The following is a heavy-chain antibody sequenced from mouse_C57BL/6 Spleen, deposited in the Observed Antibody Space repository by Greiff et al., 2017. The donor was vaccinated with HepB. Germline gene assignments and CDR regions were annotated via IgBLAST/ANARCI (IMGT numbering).Heavy chain of an antibody. CDR1: GFTFSDFY. Sequence: EVMLVESGGGLVQSGRSLRLSCATSGFTFSDFYMEWVRQAPGKGLEWIAASRNKANDYTTEYSASVKGRFIVSRDTSQSILYLQMNALRAEDTAIYYCARDAYSKGAMDYWGQGTSVTVSS. CDR3: ARDAYSKGAMDY. V-gene: IGHV7-1*01. CDR2: SRNKANDYTT. J-gene: IGHJ4*01. D-gene: IGHD2-5*01.